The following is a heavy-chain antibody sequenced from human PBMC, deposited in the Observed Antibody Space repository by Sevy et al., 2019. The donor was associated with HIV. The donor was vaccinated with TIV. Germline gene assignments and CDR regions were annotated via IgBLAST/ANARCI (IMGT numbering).Heavy chain of an antibody. D-gene: IGHD3-22*01. CDR2: FDPEDDEK. CDR3: ATTKDYYDTSGYPFDS. CDR1: GYTLTELS. Sequence: ASVKVSCKVSGYTLTELSMHWVRQAPGKGLEWMGTFDPEDDEKIYAQKFQGRVTMTEDTSPEPAYMELSRLRSEDTAVYYCATTKDYYDTSGYPFDSWGQGTLVTVSS. J-gene: IGHJ4*02. V-gene: IGHV1-24*01.